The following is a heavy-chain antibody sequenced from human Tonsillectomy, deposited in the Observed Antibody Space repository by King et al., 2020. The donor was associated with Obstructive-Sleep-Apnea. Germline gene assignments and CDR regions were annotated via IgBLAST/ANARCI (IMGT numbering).Heavy chain of an antibody. CDR1: GGSISSYS. Sequence: QLQESGPGLVKPSETLSLTCTVSGGSISSYSWAWIRQPAGEGLEWMWRMFTSGSTNCNPPLKSRVTMSVDTSKNQFSLTLSSVTAADTAVYYCARDVPYDWLVPYYYYGMDVWGQGTTVTVSS. D-gene: IGHD3-9*01. J-gene: IGHJ6*02. CDR2: MFTSGST. V-gene: IGHV4-4*07. CDR3: ARDVPYDWLVPYYYYGMDV.